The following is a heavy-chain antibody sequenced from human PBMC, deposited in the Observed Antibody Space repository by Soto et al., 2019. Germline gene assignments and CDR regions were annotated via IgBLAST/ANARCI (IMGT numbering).Heavy chain of an antibody. V-gene: IGHV3-23*01. CDR3: AKIALVGSFGFDLASDY. Sequence: PGGSLRLSCVASGFIFTDYAMSWVRQGPGKGLEWVAGISFSGHNTNYADSVKGRFITSRDNSKNTLYLLMNRLRTEDIGIYYCAKIALVGSFGFDLASDYWGQGILVTVSS. J-gene: IGHJ4*02. D-gene: IGHD2-8*02. CDR2: ISFSGHNT. CDR1: GFIFTDYA.